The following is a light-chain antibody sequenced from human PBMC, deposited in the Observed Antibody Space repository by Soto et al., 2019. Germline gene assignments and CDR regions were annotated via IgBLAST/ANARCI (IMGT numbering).Light chain of an antibody. V-gene: IGKV1-39*01. Sequence: LMTQSPATLSVSPGDRATLSCRASQSINSNLAWYQQQPGQAPRLLIYAASSLQSGVPSRFSGSGSGTDFTLTISSLQPEDFATYYCQQSYSTPITFGQGTRWRL. CDR1: QSINSN. CDR3: QQSYSTPIT. CDR2: AAS. J-gene: IGKJ5*01.